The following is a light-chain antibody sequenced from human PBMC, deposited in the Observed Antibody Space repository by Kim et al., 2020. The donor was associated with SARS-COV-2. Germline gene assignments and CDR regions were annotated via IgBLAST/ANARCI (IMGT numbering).Light chain of an antibody. Sequence: QSVPISCTGSSSNIGADSDVHWYQHLPGTAPKLLIFGDTTRASGVPGRFSGSKSGTSASLAITGLQAEDEGDYYCHSYDSGLTGYVFGSGTKVTVL. CDR3: HSYDSGLTGYV. V-gene: IGLV1-40*01. J-gene: IGLJ1*01. CDR2: GDT. CDR1: SSNIGADSD.